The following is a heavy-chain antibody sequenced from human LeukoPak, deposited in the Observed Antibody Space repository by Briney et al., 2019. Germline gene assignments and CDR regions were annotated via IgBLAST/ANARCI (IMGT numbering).Heavy chain of an antibody. Sequence: PGGSLRLSCAASGFTFSDYYMSWIRQAPGKGLEWVSCISSSGSTIYYADSVKGRFTISRDNAKNSLYLQMNSLRAEDTAVYYCARDHYYGSGNPFDPWGQGTLVTVSS. J-gene: IGHJ5*02. CDR2: ISSSGSTI. CDR1: GFTFSDYY. V-gene: IGHV3-11*01. D-gene: IGHD3-10*01. CDR3: ARDHYYGSGNPFDP.